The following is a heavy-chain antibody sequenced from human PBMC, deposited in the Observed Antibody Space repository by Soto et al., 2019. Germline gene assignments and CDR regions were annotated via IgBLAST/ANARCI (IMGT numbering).Heavy chain of an antibody. Sequence: QVQLVQSGAEVKKPGASVKVSCKASGYTFTSYGISWVRQAPGQGLEWMGWIRTYNGNTNYAQKLQGRVTMTTDTSTSTADMKLRRLRSDATDVYYSAIDLRIIDVWGQGTTVTVSS. V-gene: IGHV1-18*01. CDR1: GYTFTSYG. D-gene: IGHD2-15*01. CDR2: IRTYNGNT. J-gene: IGHJ6*02. CDR3: AIDLRIIDV.